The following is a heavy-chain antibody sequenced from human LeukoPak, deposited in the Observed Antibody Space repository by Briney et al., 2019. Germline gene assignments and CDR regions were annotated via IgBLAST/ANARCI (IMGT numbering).Heavy chain of an antibody. CDR2: IYYSGST. D-gene: IGHD6-19*01. CDR1: GGSISSYY. Sequence: SETLCLTCTVSGGSISSYYWSWIRQPPGKGLEWIGYIYYSGSTNYNPSLKSRVTISVDTSKNQFSLKLSSVTAADTAVYYCARRAGTGAGWFDPWGQGTLVTVSS. CDR3: ARRAGTGAGWFDP. J-gene: IGHJ5*02. V-gene: IGHV4-59*08.